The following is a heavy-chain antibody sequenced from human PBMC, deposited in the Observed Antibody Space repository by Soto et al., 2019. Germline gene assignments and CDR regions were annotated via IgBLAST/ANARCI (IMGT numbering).Heavy chain of an antibody. CDR2: VYHTGRT. CDR1: TDSMRTYS. CDR3: ARDDTTGLLEF. V-gene: IGHV4-59*01. Sequence: SETLSLTCSVSTDSMRTYSWTWIRQSPGKGLEWIGYVYHTGRTEYNPSLESRVTISIDMSKKQFSLQLTSVTAADTAVYFCARDDTTGLLEFWGQGTLVTVSS. J-gene: IGHJ4*02.